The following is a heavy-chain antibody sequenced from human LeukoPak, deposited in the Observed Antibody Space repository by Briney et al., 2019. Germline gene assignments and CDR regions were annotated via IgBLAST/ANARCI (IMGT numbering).Heavy chain of an antibody. CDR1: GFTFSSYG. V-gene: IGHV3-33*01. CDR2: IWYDGSNK. J-gene: IGHJ4*02. Sequence: PGRSLRLSCAASGFTFSSYGMHWVRQAPDKGLEWVAIIWYDGSNKFYADSVKGRFTTSRDNSKNTLYLQMNSLRAEDTAVYYCARDDTVYFDYWGQGTLVTVSS. D-gene: IGHD2-2*02. CDR3: ARDDTVYFDY.